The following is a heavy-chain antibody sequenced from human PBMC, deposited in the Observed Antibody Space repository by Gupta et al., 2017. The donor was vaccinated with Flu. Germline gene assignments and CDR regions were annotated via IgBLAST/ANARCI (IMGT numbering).Heavy chain of an antibody. CDR2: IWFDGSNK. CDR3: VRDGQQPAPYSFDY. CDR1: GFIFRNNA. D-gene: IGHD6-13*01. Sequence: QVQLVESGGGVVQPGSSLRPSCTASGFIFRNNAIHWVRQAPGKGLEWVAQIWFDGSNKYYADSVKGRFSISRDNSKNTAYLQMNSLRVEDTAIYFCVRDGQQPAPYSFDYWGRGTLVTVTS. J-gene: IGHJ4*02. V-gene: IGHV3-33*08.